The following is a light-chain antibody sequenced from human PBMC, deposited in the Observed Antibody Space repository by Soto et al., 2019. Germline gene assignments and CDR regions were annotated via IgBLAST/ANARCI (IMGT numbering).Light chain of an antibody. V-gene: IGKV1-5*03. CDR3: QHYKSYSEA. J-gene: IGKJ1*01. CDR2: KAS. Sequence: DIQMTQSPSTLSGSVGDRVTITCRASQTISSWLAWYQQKPGKAPKLLIYKASTLKSGVPSRFSGSGSGTEFTLTISSLQPDGFATYYCQHYKSYSEAFGQGTKVDI. CDR1: QTISSW.